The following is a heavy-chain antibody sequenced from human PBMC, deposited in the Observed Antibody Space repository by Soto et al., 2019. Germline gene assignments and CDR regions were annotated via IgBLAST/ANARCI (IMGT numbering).Heavy chain of an antibody. D-gene: IGHD5-12*01. CDR2: IYYSGST. J-gene: IGHJ2*01. V-gene: IGHV4-39*01. Sequence: SETLSLTCTVSGGSISSSSYYWGWIRQPPGKGLEWIGSIYYSGSTYYNPSLKSRVTISVDTSKNQFSLKLSSVTAADTAVYYCARSQRGYYWYFDLWGRGTLVTVSS. CDR3: ARSQRGYYWYFDL. CDR1: GGSISSSSYY.